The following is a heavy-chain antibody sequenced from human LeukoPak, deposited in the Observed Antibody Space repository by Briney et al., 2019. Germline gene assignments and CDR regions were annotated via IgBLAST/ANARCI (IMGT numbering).Heavy chain of an antibody. CDR1: GGTFSSYA. Sequence: SVKVSCKASGGTFSSYAISWVRQAPGQGLEWMGGIIPIFGTANYAQKFQGRVTITADESTCTAYMELSSLRSEDTAVYYCARGPAYSIGWYGDYYYYMDVWGKGTTVTVSS. J-gene: IGHJ6*03. V-gene: IGHV1-69*13. CDR2: IIPIFGTA. D-gene: IGHD6-19*01. CDR3: ARGPAYSIGWYGDYYYYMDV.